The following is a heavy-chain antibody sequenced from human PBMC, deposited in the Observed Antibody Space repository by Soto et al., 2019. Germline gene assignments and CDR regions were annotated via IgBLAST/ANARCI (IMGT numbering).Heavy chain of an antibody. Sequence: SSETLSLTCTVSGGSISSYYWSWIRQPAGKGLEWIGRIYTSGSTNYNPSLKSRVTMSVDTSKNQFSLKLSSVTAADTAVYYCARYIVSSGWFGPRAAFDIWGQGTMVTVSS. J-gene: IGHJ3*02. CDR3: ARYIVSSGWFGPRAAFDI. D-gene: IGHD6-19*01. CDR2: IYTSGST. CDR1: GGSISSYY. V-gene: IGHV4-4*07.